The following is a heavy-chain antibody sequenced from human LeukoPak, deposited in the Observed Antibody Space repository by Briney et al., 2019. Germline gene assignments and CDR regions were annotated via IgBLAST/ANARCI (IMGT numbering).Heavy chain of an antibody. CDR3: ARDDTGYSSGWSKDFDY. Sequence: PSETLSLTCSVSGYSISNGYYWGWIRQPPGKGLEWIGSIYYSGSIFYNPSLKSRVTISIDTSKNHFSLKLSSVTAADTAVYYCARDDTGYSSGWSKDFDYWGQGTLVTVSS. J-gene: IGHJ4*02. CDR2: IYYSGSI. D-gene: IGHD6-19*01. V-gene: IGHV4-38-2*02. CDR1: GYSISNGYY.